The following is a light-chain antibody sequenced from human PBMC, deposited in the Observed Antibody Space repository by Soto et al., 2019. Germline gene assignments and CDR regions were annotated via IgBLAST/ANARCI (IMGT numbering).Light chain of an antibody. CDR1: QSVANNQ. J-gene: IGKJ1*01. V-gene: IGKV3-20*01. Sequence: EIVLTQSPGTLSLSPGERATLSCRASQSVANNQLAWYQQRPGQTPRLLIWGASNRAGGVPDRFSGSGSGTDFSFTISRLEPDDFAVYYCQRYDFSPTVGQGTKVEIK. CDR3: QRYDFSPT. CDR2: GAS.